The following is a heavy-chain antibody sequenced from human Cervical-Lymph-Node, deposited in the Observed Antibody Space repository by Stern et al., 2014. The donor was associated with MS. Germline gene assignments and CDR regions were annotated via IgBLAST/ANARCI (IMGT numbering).Heavy chain of an antibody. Sequence: QVQLQESGPGLVKPSGTLSLTCTVSGASFNDYYWSWIRQPPGKGLEWIGYIYHTGSTNYTPSLKSRLTISIDMSKTQFSLELRSVTAADTAVYYCARGGRMAAMFYWGQGTLVTVSS. J-gene: IGHJ4*03. D-gene: IGHD5-24*01. CDR3: ARGGRMAAMFY. V-gene: IGHV4-59*01. CDR1: GASFNDYY. CDR2: IYHTGST.